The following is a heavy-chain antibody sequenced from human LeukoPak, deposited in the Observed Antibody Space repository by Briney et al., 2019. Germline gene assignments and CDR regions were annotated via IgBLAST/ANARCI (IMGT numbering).Heavy chain of an antibody. CDR1: GGTFSSYA. J-gene: IGHJ6*03. V-gene: IGHV1-69*05. CDR3: ASGPPIFGVVSYMDV. CDR2: IIPIFGTA. Sequence: GASVKVSCKASGGTFSSYAISWVRQAPGQGLEWMGGIIPIFGTANYAQKFQGRVTITTDESTSTAYMELSSLRSEDTAVYYCASGPPIFGVVSYMDVWGKGTTVTVSS. D-gene: IGHD3-3*01.